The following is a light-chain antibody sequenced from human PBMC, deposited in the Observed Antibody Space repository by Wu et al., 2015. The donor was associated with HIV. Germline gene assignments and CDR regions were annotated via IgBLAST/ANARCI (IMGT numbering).Light chain of an antibody. Sequence: DIVLTQSPGTLSLSPGERATLSCRASQTVSSNYLAWYQQKPGQAPRLLIYDASGRATGIPDRFSGSGSGTDFNLIISRLEPEDFAVYYCQQYGRPPLTFGGGTTLEIK. CDR1: QTVSSNY. CDR3: QQYGRPPLT. J-gene: IGKJ4*01. CDR2: DAS. V-gene: IGKV3-20*01.